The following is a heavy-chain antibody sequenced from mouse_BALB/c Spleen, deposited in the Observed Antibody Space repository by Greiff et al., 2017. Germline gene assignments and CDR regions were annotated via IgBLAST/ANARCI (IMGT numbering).Heavy chain of an antibody. J-gene: IGHJ1*01. D-gene: IGHD3-1*01. CDR1: GYSITSDYA. CDR3: ARSGGSWYFDV. V-gene: IGHV3-2*02. Sequence: VQLQQSGPGLVKPSQSLSLTCTVTGYSITSDYAWNWIRQFPGNKLEWMGYISYSGSTSYNPSLKSRISITRDTSKNQFFLQLNSVTTEDTATYYCARSGGSWYFDVWGAGTTVTVSS. CDR2: ISYSGST.